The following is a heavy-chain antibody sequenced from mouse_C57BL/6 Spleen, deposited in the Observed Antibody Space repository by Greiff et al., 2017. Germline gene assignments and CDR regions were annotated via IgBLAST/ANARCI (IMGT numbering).Heavy chain of an antibody. V-gene: IGHV1-63*01. CDR1: GYTFPNSW. J-gene: IGHJ4*01. Sequence: VQLQQSGAELVRPGTSVKMSCKASGYTFPNSWIGWAKQRPGHGLEWIGDIYPGGGYTNYNEKFKGKATLTADKSSSKAYMQCNSRTSEDSAIYYCARRYDNSYDYAMDYRGQGTSVTGSS. D-gene: IGHD1-1*01. CDR3: ARRYDNSYDYAMDY. CDR2: IYPGGGYT.